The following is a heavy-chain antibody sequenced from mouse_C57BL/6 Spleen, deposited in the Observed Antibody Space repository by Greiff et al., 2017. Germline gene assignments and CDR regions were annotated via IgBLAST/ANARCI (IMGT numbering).Heavy chain of an antibody. CDR1: GYSITSGYY. V-gene: IGHV3-6*01. Sequence: EVQVVESGPGLVKPSQSLSLTCSVTGYSITSGYYWNWIRQFPGNKLEWMGYISYDGSNNYNPSLKNRISITRDTSKNQFFLKLNSVTTEDTATYYCASNYYGSPFDYWGQGTTLTVSS. J-gene: IGHJ2*01. CDR3: ASNYYGSPFDY. D-gene: IGHD1-1*01. CDR2: ISYDGSN.